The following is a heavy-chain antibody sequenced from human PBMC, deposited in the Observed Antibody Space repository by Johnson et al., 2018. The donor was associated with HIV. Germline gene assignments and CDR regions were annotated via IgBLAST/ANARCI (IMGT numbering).Heavy chain of an antibody. CDR3: AKDLSSSSL. D-gene: IGHD6-6*01. J-gene: IGHJ3*01. V-gene: IGHV3-33*06. CDR2: IWFAGSNK. CDR1: GFTFSSYG. Sequence: VQLVESGGGVVQPGRSLRLSCAASGFTFSSYGIHWVRQAPGKGLDWLAVIWFAGSNKYHVHSVKGRFTISRDNSKNTLYLQMNSLRAEDTAVYYCAKDLSSSSLWGQGTMVTVSS.